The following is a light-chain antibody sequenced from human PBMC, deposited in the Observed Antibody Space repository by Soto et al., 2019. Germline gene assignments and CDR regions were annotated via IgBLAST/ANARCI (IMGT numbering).Light chain of an antibody. V-gene: IGKV3-15*01. CDR3: QQYNNWPWT. Sequence: EIVMTQSPAPLSVSSGGRATLSRRASQSISGALAWYQQKPGQAPRLLIYGASTRATSFPARFSGSGSGTDFTLTISSLQSEDFAVYYCQQYNNWPWTFGQGTKVDIK. CDR1: QSISGA. J-gene: IGKJ1*01. CDR2: GAS.